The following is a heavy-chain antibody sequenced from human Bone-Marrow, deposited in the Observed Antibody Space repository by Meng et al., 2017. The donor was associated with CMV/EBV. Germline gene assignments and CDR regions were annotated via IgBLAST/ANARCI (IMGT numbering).Heavy chain of an antibody. CDR1: GDSISTYY. D-gene: IGHD1-26*01. Sequence: ESLRLSCTVSGDSISTYYWSWIRQPPGKGLEWIGYIYYSGGTDYNPSLMSRVTMSVDKSKNQFSLKLDSVTAADTAVYYCATRDFIVEGNLRFWGLGTLVTVSS. V-gene: IGHV4-59*12. CDR2: IYYSGGT. J-gene: IGHJ4*02. CDR3: ATRDFIVEGNLRF.